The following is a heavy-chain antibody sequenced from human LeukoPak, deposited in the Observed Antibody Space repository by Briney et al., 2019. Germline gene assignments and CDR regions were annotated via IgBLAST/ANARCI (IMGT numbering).Heavy chain of an antibody. D-gene: IGHD3-3*01. CDR1: GYAFRFYG. J-gene: IGHJ4*02. CDR2: ISVNNGNT. Sequence: GDSVKVSCKDSGYAFRFYGINWVRQAPGHGLEWMGFISVNNGNTHYAEKFQGRVTMATDTSTSTAYLEVRSLRSDDTAVYYCQRITIFGVVIDFDYWGPGTLVTVAS. V-gene: IGHV1-18*01. CDR3: QRITIFGVVIDFDY.